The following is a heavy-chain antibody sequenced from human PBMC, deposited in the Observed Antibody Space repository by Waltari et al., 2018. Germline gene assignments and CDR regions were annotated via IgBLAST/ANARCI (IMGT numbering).Heavy chain of an antibody. CDR2: IYTSGST. CDR1: GGSISSYY. D-gene: IGHD2-15*01. Sequence: QVQLQESGPGLVKPSETLSLTCTVSGGSISSYYWSWIRQPAGKGLEWIGRIYTSGSTNYNPSLKSRVTMSVDTSKNQFSLKLSSVTAADTAVYYCARGYCSGGSCSPIYYYYGMDVWGQGTTVIVSS. J-gene: IGHJ6*02. V-gene: IGHV4-4*07. CDR3: ARGYCSGGSCSPIYYYYGMDV.